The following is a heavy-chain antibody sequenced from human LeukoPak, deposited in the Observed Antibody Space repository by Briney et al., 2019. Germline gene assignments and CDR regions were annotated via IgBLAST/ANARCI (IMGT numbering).Heavy chain of an antibody. CDR1: GFTFSSYA. D-gene: IGHD3-10*01. V-gene: IGHV3-23*01. Sequence: GGSLRLFYAASGFTFSSYAMSWVRHAPGKGLEWGSAISGSGGSTYYADSVKGRFTISRDNSKNTLYLQMNSLRGEDTAVYYCASALLLWFGESSNWFDPWGQGTLVTVSS. J-gene: IGHJ5*02. CDR2: ISGSGGST. CDR3: ASALLLWFGESSNWFDP.